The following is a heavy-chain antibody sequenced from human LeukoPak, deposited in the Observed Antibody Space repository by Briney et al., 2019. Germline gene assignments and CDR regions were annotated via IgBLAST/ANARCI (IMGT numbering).Heavy chain of an antibody. CDR3: ARDGAGHSYGIDY. CDR1: GFTFSSYG. CDR2: ISAYNGNT. Sequence: PGGSLRLSCAASGFTFSSYGMHWVQQAPGQGLEWMGWISAYNGNTKYAQNLQDRITMSTDTSTSTAYMEVRSLRSDDTAVYYCARDGAGHSYGIDYWGQGTLVTVSS. J-gene: IGHJ4*02. D-gene: IGHD5-18*01. V-gene: IGHV1-18*01.